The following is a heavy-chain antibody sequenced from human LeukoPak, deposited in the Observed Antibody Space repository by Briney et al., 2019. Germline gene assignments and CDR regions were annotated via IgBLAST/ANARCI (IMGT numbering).Heavy chain of an antibody. V-gene: IGHV3-23*01. J-gene: IGHJ5*02. CDR3: AKDGPTAIPSWFDP. CDR1: GFNFTNYA. CDR2: ISSSGGST. Sequence: GGSLRLSCAASGFNFTNYAMNWVRQAPGRGLEWVSLISSSGGSTYYAGSVKGRFTISRDNSKSTLYLQMNSLRAEDTAIYYCAKDGPTAIPSWFDPWGQGTLVTVSS. D-gene: IGHD2-21*02.